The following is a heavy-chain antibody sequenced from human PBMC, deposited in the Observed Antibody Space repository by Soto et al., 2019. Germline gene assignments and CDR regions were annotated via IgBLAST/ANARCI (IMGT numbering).Heavy chain of an antibody. J-gene: IGHJ3*02. Sequence: SVKVSCKASGGTFSSYAISWVRQAPGQGLEWMGGIIPIFGTANYAQKFQGRVTITADESTSTAYMELSSLRSEDTAVYYCARVPTRITMIVVVIDGAFDIWGQGTMVTVSS. CDR1: GGTFSSYA. D-gene: IGHD3-22*01. CDR2: IIPIFGTA. CDR3: ARVPTRITMIVVVIDGAFDI. V-gene: IGHV1-69*13.